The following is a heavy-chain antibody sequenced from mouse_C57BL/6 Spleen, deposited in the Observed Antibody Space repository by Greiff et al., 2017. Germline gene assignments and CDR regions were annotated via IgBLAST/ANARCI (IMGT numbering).Heavy chain of an antibody. CDR1: GYTFTDYN. J-gene: IGHJ2*01. CDR2: INPNTGGT. CDR3: ARWGVRYFDN. V-gene: IGHV1-18*01. Sequence: VQLQQSGPELVKPGASVKIPCKASGYTFTDYNMDWVKQSHGKSLEWIGDINPNTGGTIYNQKFKGKATLTVDKSSSTAYMELRSLTSEDTAVYYCARWGVRYFDNWGQGATLTDSS.